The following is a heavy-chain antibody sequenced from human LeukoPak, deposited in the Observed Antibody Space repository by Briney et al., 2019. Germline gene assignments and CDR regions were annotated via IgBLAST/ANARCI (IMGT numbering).Heavy chain of an antibody. D-gene: IGHD4-23*01. CDR3: ARTTVVTPRKTYYYYGMDV. Sequence: GESLKISCKGSGYSFTSNWIGWVRQMPGKGLECMGIIYPGDSDTRYSPSFQGQVTISADKSTSTAYLQWSSLKASDTAMYYCARTTVVTPRKTYYYYGMDVWGQGTTVTVSS. CDR2: IYPGDSDT. J-gene: IGHJ6*02. CDR1: GYSFTSNW. V-gene: IGHV5-51*01.